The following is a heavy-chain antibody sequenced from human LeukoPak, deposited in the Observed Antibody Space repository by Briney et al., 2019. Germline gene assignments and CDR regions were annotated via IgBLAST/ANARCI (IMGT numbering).Heavy chain of an antibody. CDR1: GFTFSDHN. D-gene: IGHD3-22*01. V-gene: IGHV3-72*01. CDR3: ARATPMTEDY. J-gene: IGHJ4*02. CDR2: TRNKANSYTT. Sequence: GGSLRLSCAASGFTFSDHNMDWVRQAPGKGLEWVGRTRNKANSYTTAYAASVKGRFTISRDDSKNSLYLQMNSLKTEDTAVDYCARATPMTEDYWGQGTLVTVSS.